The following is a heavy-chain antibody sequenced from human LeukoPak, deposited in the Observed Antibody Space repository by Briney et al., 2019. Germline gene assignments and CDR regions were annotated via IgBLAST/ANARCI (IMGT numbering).Heavy chain of an antibody. Sequence: PSETLSLTCAVYGGSFSGYYWSWMRQPPGKGLEWIGEINHSGSTNYNPSLKSRVTISVDTSKNQFSLKLSSVTAADTAVYYCALVGQLVPFDYWGQGTLVTVSS. V-gene: IGHV4-34*01. CDR1: GGSFSGYY. CDR3: ALVGQLVPFDY. D-gene: IGHD6-13*01. J-gene: IGHJ4*02. CDR2: INHSGST.